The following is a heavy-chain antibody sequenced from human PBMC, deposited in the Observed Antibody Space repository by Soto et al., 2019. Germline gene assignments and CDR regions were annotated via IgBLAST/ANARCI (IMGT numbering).Heavy chain of an antibody. CDR1: GGSISSSSYY. Sequence: QLLESGPGLVKPSETLSLTCTVSGGSISSSSYYWGWIRQPPGKGLEWIGSIYYSGSTYYNPSLKSRVTISVDTSKNQFSLKLSSVTAADTAVYYCARHFTYYYGSGSPRPYGMDVWGQGTTVTVSS. V-gene: IGHV4-39*01. J-gene: IGHJ6*02. D-gene: IGHD3-10*01. CDR2: IYYSGST. CDR3: ARHFTYYYGSGSPRPYGMDV.